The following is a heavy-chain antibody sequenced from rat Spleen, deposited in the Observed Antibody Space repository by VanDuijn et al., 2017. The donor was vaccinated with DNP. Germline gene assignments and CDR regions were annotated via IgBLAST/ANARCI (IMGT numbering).Heavy chain of an antibody. Sequence: EVKLLESGGGLVQPGGSMRLSCAASGFTFTDFSMNWIRQPAGKAPEWLGFIRDKAHSYTADYNPSVKGRFTISRDDSQNMLYLQMNTLRTEDTATYYCARWIPTAHLDCWGQGVMVTVSS. J-gene: IGHJ2*01. CDR2: IRDKAHSYTA. V-gene: IGHV7-7*01. CDR1: GFTFTDFS. D-gene: IGHD2-2*01. CDR3: ARWIPTAHLDC.